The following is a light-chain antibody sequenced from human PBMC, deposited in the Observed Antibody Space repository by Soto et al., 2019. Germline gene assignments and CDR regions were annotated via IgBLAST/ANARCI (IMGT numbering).Light chain of an antibody. CDR3: AAWDDSLNGSVV. CDR2: SNN. CDR1: SSNIGSNT. J-gene: IGLJ2*01. V-gene: IGLV1-44*01. Sequence: QSVLTQPPSASATPGQRFTISCSGSSSNIGSNTVNWYQQLPGTAPKLLIYSNNQRPSGVPDRFSGSKSGTSASLAISGLQSEDEADYYCAAWDDSLNGSVVFGGGTKLTVL.